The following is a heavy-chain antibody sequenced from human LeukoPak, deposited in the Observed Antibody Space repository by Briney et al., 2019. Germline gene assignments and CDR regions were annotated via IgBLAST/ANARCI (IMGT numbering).Heavy chain of an antibody. J-gene: IGHJ4*02. CDR2: ISSRSEAI. Sequence: GGSLRLSCAASEFTFSNYHMNWVRQAPGKGLEWVSYISSRSEAIYYAGSVKGRFTIFRDNAKSSLYLQMNSLRAEDTAVYYCTSDGGHGYAMDFWGQGTLVTVSS. D-gene: IGHD2-2*01. CDR1: EFTFSNYH. V-gene: IGHV3-48*03. CDR3: TSDGGHGYAMDF.